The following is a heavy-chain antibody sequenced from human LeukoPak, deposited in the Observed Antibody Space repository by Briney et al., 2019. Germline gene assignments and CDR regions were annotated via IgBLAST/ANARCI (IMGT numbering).Heavy chain of an antibody. CDR1: GGSISTYY. Sequence: SETLSLTCTVSGGSISTYYWNWIRQPPGKGLEWIGYIYHSGSTNYNPSLQSRVTISVDTSKNQFSLNLNSVTAADTAVYYCARRLGYCSSTSCYAFDYWGQGTLVTVSS. J-gene: IGHJ4*02. V-gene: IGHV4-59*01. CDR3: ARRLGYCSSTSCYAFDY. CDR2: IYHSGST. D-gene: IGHD2-2*03.